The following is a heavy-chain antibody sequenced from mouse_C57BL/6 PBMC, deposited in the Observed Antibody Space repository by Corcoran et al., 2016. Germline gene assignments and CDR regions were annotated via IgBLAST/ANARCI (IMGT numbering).Heavy chain of an antibody. CDR3: AIVAPYAMDY. CDR2: INPNNGGT. D-gene: IGHD1-1*01. Sequence: EVQLQQSGPELVKPGASVKISCKASGYTFTDYYMNWVKQSHGKSLEWIGDINPNNGGTSYNQKFKGKATLTVDKSSSTAYMELRSLTSEDSAVYYWAIVAPYAMDYWGQGTSVTVSS. CDR1: GYTFTDYY. V-gene: IGHV1-26*01. J-gene: IGHJ4*01.